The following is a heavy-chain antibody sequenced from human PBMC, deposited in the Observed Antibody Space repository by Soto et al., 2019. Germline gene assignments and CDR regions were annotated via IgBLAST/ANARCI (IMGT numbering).Heavy chain of an antibody. CDR2: IYYSGST. CDR1: GGSVSSGSYY. Sequence: QVQLQESGPGLVKPSETLSLTCTVSGGSVSSGSYYWSWIRQPPGKRLEWIGYIYYSGSTNYNPPLKSRVTISVDTSKNQFSLKLSSVTAADTAVYYCATERLSDSGFDYWGQGTLVTVSS. D-gene: IGHD3-16*02. CDR3: ATERLSDSGFDY. J-gene: IGHJ4*02. V-gene: IGHV4-61*01.